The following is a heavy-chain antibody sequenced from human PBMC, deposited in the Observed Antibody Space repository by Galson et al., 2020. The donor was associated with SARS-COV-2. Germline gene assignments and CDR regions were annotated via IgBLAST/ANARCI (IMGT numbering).Heavy chain of an antibody. D-gene: IGHD2-21*02. V-gene: IGHV4-39*01. J-gene: IGHJ4*02. Sequence: SETLSLTCTVSGGSISSSSYYWGWIRQPPGKGLEWIGSIYYSGSTYYNPSLKSRVTISVDTSKNQFSLKLSSVTAADTAVYYCARQSGDWGYYFDYWGQGTLVTVSS. CDR1: GGSISSSSYY. CDR2: IYYSGST. CDR3: ARQSGDWGYYFDY.